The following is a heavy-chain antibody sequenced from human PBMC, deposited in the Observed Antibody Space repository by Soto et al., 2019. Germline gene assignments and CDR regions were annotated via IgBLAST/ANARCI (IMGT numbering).Heavy chain of an antibody. CDR3: ARLRAYCSSTSCYEGVNWFDP. J-gene: IGHJ5*02. V-gene: IGHV3-7*01. D-gene: IGHD2-2*01. CDR2: IKQDGSEK. Sequence: EVQLVESGGGLVQPGGSLRLSCAASGFTFSSYWMSWVRQAPGKGLEWVANIKQDGSEKYYVDSVKGRLTISRDNAKNSLYLQMNSLRAEDTAVYYCARLRAYCSSTSCYEGVNWFDPWGQGTLVTVSS. CDR1: GFTFSSYW.